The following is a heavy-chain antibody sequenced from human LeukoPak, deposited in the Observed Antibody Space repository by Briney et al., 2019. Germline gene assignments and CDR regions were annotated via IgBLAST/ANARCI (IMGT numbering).Heavy chain of an antibody. J-gene: IGHJ5*02. D-gene: IGHD3/OR15-3a*01. CDR1: GYSISSGHY. V-gene: IGHV4-38-2*02. CDR3: ARVSPIWTGTNWFDP. Sequence: SETLSLTCTVSGYSISSGHYWGWIRQPPGKGLEWIGSIYHSGSTYYNPSLKSRVTISVDTSKNQFSLKLSSVTAADTAVYYCARVSPIWTGTNWFDPWGQGTLVTVSS. CDR2: IYHSGST.